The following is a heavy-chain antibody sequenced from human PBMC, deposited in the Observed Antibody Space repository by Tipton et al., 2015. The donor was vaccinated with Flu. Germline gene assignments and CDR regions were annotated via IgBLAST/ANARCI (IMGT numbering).Heavy chain of an antibody. V-gene: IGHV1-69*01. J-gene: IGHJ4*02. D-gene: IGHD6-19*01. Sequence: QSGPEVKKPGSSVKVSCKASGGTFSSYAISWVRQAPGQGLEWMGGIIPIFGTANYAQKFQGRVTITADESTSTAYMELSSLRSEDTAVYYCASQGPSIAVAGTGGGYWGQGTLVTVSS. CDR3: ASQGPSIAVAGTGGGY. CDR1: GGTFSSYA. CDR2: IIPIFGTA.